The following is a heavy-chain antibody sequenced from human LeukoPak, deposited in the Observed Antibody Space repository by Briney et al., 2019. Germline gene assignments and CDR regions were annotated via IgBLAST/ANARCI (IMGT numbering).Heavy chain of an antibody. V-gene: IGHV4-31*03. CDR2: IYYSGST. D-gene: IGHD2-2*02. CDR3: ARDKPGRCSSTSCYTNYGMDV. Sequence: TSETLSLTCTVSGGSISSGGYYWSWIRQHPGKGLEWIGYIYYSGSTYYNPSLKSRVTISVDTSKNQFSLKLSSVTAADTAVYYCARDKPGRCSSTSCYTNYGMDVWGQRTTVTVSS. CDR1: GGSISSGGYY. J-gene: IGHJ6*02.